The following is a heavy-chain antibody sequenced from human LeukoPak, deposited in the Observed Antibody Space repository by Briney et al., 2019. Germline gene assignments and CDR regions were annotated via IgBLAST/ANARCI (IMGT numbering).Heavy chain of an antibody. CDR1: GFTFSSYG. J-gene: IGHJ6*03. V-gene: IGHV3-23*01. Sequence: GGSLRLSCAASGFTFSSYGMSWVRQAPGKGLEWVSAISGSGGSRYYADSVKGRSTISRDNSKNTLYLQMNSLRAEDPAVYYCAKDFGAGHYYYYYMDVWGKGTTVTISS. CDR2: ISGSGGSR. CDR3: AKDFGAGHYYYYYMDV. D-gene: IGHD3-16*01.